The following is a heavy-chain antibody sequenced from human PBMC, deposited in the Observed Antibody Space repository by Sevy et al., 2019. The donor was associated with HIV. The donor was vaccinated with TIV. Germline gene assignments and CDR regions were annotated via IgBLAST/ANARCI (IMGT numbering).Heavy chain of an antibody. CDR2: INPSGGST. Sequence: GSVKVSCKASGYTFTSYYMHWVRQAPGQGLEWMGIINPSGGSTSYAQKFQGRVTMTRHTSTSTVYMELSSLRSEDTAVYYCARDGGIVVVPAADTNTYFDYWGQGTLVTVSS. J-gene: IGHJ4*02. CDR3: ARDGGIVVVPAADTNTYFDY. D-gene: IGHD2-2*01. V-gene: IGHV1-46*01. CDR1: GYTFTSYY.